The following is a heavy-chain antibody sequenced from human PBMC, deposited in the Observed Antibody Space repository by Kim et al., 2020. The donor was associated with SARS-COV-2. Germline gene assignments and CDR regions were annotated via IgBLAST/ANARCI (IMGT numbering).Heavy chain of an antibody. V-gene: IGHV4-28*03. CDR3: ARAPSVRDGPHYYFYYMDG. Sequence: SETLSLTCSVSDYSISTSNWWGWIRQPPGKGLEWIGYSYFAGTTYYNPSLKSRVTMSVDTSKNQFSLRLSSVTAVDTAVYYCARAPSVRDGPHYYFYYMDGWGKGTTVTVSS. CDR1: DYSISTSNW. J-gene: IGHJ6*03. D-gene: IGHD6-19*01. CDR2: SYFAGTT.